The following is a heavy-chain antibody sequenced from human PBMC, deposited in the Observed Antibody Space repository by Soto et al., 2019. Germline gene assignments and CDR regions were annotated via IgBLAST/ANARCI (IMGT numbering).Heavy chain of an antibody. V-gene: IGHV4-39*01. J-gene: IGHJ5*02. CDR2: VYYSGST. Sequence: SETLSLTCTVSGGSISSGTYYWDWIRQTPGKGLEWIGSVYYSGSTEYNPSLKSRITISVDASKNQFSLKMNSVTAADTAVYYCVADLAFCGGDCHSGRGNLFGHSGQGPLVTVSS. D-gene: IGHD2-21*02. CDR3: VADLAFCGGDCHSGRGNLFGH. CDR1: GGSISSGTYY.